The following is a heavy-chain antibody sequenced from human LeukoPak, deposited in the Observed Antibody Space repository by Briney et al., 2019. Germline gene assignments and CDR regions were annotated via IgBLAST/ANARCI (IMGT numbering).Heavy chain of an antibody. CDR1: GFTFSSYA. J-gene: IGHJ4*02. Sequence: GGSLRLSCAASGFTFSSYAMSWVRQAPGKGLEWVSAISGGGGSTYYADSVKGRFTISRDNSKNTLYLQMNSLRAEDTAVYYCAKAKNYYGSGSSYYFDYWGQGTLVTVSS. CDR3: AKAKNYYGSGSSYYFDY. CDR2: ISGGGGST. V-gene: IGHV3-23*01. D-gene: IGHD3-10*01.